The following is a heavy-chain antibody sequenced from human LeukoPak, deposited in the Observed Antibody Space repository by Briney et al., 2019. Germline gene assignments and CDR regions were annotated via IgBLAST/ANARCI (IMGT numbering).Heavy chain of an antibody. CDR1: GFTFSSYA. J-gene: IGHJ4*02. Sequence: PGGSLRLSCAASGFTFSSYAMHWVRQAPGKGLEWVAVISYDGSNKYYADSVKGRFTISRDNSKNTLYLQMNSLRAEGTAVYYCARDSVPRAVAVHFDYWGQGTLVTVSS. D-gene: IGHD6-19*01. CDR2: ISYDGSNK. V-gene: IGHV3-30-3*01. CDR3: ARDSVPRAVAVHFDY.